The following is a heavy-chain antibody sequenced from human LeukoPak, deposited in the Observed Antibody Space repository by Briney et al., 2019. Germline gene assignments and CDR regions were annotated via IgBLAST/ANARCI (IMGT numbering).Heavy chain of an antibody. CDR1: GYTFTGYY. CDR3: ARDNSVEDTAWWLDP. D-gene: IGHD4-23*01. J-gene: IGHJ5*02. Sequence: ASVKVSCKASGYTFTGYYMHWVRQAPGQGLEWMGIINPSGGSTSYAQKFQGRVTMTRDMSTSTDYMELSSLRSEDTAVYYCARDNSVEDTAWWLDPWGQGTLVTVSS. CDR2: INPSGGST. V-gene: IGHV1-46*01.